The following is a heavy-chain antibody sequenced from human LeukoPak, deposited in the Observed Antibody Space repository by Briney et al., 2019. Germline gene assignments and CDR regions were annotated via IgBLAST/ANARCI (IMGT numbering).Heavy chain of an antibody. V-gene: IGHV3-30*02. D-gene: IGHD2-15*01. Sequence: GGSLRLSCAVSGFTFSSYGMHWVRQAPGKGLEWVAFIRYDGSNKYYADSVKGRFTISRHNSKNTLYLQMNSLRAEDTAVYYCAKVVARTDYWGQGTLVTVSS. CDR3: AKVVARTDY. J-gene: IGHJ4*02. CDR2: IRYDGSNK. CDR1: GFTFSSYG.